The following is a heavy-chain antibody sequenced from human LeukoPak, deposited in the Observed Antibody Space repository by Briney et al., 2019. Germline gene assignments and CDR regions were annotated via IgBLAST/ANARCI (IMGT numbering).Heavy chain of an antibody. V-gene: IGHV4-30-4*08. D-gene: IGHD3-3*01. CDR2: IYYSGST. CDR3: ARGSYDFWSGPPFDP. J-gene: IGHJ5*02. CDR1: GGSISSGDYY. Sequence: SETLSLTCTVSGGSISSGDYYWSWIRQPPGKGLEWIGYIYYSGSTYYNPSLKSRVTISVDTSKNQFSLKLSSVTAADTAVYYCARGSYDFWSGPPFDPWGQGTLVTVSS.